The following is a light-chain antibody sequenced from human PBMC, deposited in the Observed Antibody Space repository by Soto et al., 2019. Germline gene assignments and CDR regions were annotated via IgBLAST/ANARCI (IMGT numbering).Light chain of an antibody. Sequence: DIQRTQSPSTLSASVGDRVTITCRASQSISSWLAWYQQKPGKAPNLLIYKASSLESGVPSRFSGSGSGTEFTLTISSLQPDDFATYYCQQYNSYSGTFGQGTKVDIK. V-gene: IGKV1-5*03. CDR1: QSISSW. J-gene: IGKJ1*01. CDR3: QQYNSYSGT. CDR2: KAS.